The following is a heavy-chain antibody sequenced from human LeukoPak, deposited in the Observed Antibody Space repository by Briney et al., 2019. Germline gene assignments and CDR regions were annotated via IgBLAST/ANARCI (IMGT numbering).Heavy chain of an antibody. CDR2: INPNSGGT. V-gene: IGHV1-2*02. J-gene: IGHJ5*02. CDR3: ARAFQVIGPQANWFDP. CDR1: GYTFTGYY. Sequence: ASVKVSCKASGYTFTGYYMHWVRQAPGQGLEWMGWINPNSGGTNYAQKFQGRVTITADKSTSTAYMELSSLRSEDTAVYYCARAFQVIGPQANWFDPWGQGTLVTVSS. D-gene: IGHD3-16*02.